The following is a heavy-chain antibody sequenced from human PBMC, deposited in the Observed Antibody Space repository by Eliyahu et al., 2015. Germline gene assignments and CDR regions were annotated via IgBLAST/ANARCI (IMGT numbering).Heavy chain of an antibody. Sequence: SVVSAGGSGTYYADSVKGRFTISRDNSKYTLYLQMNSLRAEDTAIYYCAKDQGPQGSGTYRSPNRCXDYWGQGTLVTVSS. V-gene: IGHV3-23*01. J-gene: IGHJ4*02. CDR3: AKDQGPQGSGTYRSPNRCXDY. CDR2: VSAGGSGT. D-gene: IGHD3-10*01.